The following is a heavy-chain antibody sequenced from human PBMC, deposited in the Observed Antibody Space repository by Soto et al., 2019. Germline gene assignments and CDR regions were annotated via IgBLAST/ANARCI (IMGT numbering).Heavy chain of an antibody. V-gene: IGHV3-21*01. CDR2: ITSSSAYI. D-gene: IGHD2-15*01. CDR3: AGALTQYCIGGSCPYGGIDV. Sequence: PGGYLRLSCLASGFTFSSYSMNWVRQAPGKGLEWVSSITSSSAYIYYADSVKGRFTISRDNAKNSLYLQMNSLRAEDTAVYYCAGALTQYCIGGSCPYGGIDVRGQVTLCSTSS. CDR1: GFTFSSYS. J-gene: IGHJ6*01.